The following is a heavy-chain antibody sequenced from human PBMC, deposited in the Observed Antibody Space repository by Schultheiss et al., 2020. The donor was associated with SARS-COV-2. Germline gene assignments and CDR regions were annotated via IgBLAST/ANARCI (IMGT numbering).Heavy chain of an antibody. CDR2: INSDGSST. Sequence: GGSLRLSCAASGFTFSSYWMHWVRQAPGKGLVWVSRINSDGSSTSYADSVKGRFTISRDNAKNTLYLQMNSLRAEDTAVYYCAREGRVDTAMGPLGRRYYYYGMDVWGQGTLVTVSS. V-gene: IGHV3-74*01. CDR3: AREGRVDTAMGPLGRRYYYYGMDV. D-gene: IGHD5-18*01. J-gene: IGHJ6*02. CDR1: GFTFSSYW.